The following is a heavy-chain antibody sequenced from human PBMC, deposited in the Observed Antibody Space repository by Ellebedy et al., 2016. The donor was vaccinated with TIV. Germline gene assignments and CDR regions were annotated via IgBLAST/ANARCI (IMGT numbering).Heavy chain of an antibody. CDR3: SRLDLETDVVFDS. V-gene: IGHV3-73*01. CDR1: EVTFSGSA. Sequence: GESLKISXAGSEVTFSGSAVHWVRQASGKGLEWIGRIRTKPKNYATAYSASVKGRFTISRDDSKNTAYLQMNSLKTEDTAVYYCSRLDLETDVVFDSWGQGTLVTVSS. D-gene: IGHD2-21*01. CDR2: IRTKPKNYAT. J-gene: IGHJ4*02.